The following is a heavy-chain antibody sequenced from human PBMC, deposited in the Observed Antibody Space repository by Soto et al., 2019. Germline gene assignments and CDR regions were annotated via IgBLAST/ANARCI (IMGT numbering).Heavy chain of an antibody. CDR1: GGSISSGGYY. CDR2: IYYSGST. V-gene: IGHV4-31*03. J-gene: IGHJ5*02. D-gene: IGHD2-2*01. CDR3: ARVFGCSSTSCYFSSWFDP. Sequence: SETLSLTCTVSGGSISSGGYYWSWIRQHPGKGLEWIGYIYYSGSTYYNPSLKSRVTISVDTSKNQFSLKLSSVTAADTAVYYCARVFGCSSTSCYFSSWFDPWGQGTLVTVSS.